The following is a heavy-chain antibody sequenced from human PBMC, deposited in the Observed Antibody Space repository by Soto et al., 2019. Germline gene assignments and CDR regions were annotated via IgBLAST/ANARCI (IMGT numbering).Heavy chain of an antibody. Sequence: QVQLVQSGAEVKKPGSSVKVSCKASGGTFSTYAFTWVRQAPGQGLEWMGGIIPIFGTANYAQKFQGRVTITADDSTTAAYMELSSLRSDGTSMYYCARAFLPSAAGGGSFDPWGQGTLVTFSS. D-gene: IGHD6-13*01. J-gene: IGHJ5*02. CDR3: ARAFLPSAAGGGSFDP. V-gene: IGHV1-69*01. CDR1: GGTFSTYA. CDR2: IIPIFGTA.